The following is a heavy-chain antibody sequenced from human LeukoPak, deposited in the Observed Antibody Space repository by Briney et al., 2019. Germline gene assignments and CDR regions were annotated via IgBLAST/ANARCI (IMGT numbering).Heavy chain of an antibody. D-gene: IGHD2-15*01. V-gene: IGHV3-48*02. CDR2: VSSSSSNI. CDR3: ARGYCSGGSCYGDN. J-gene: IGHJ4*02. CDR1: GFTFSSYS. Sequence: AGGSLRLSCAASGFTFSSYSMNWVRQAPGKGLEWVSYVSSSSSNIYYADSVKGRFTVSRDNAKNSLYLQMNSLRDEDTAVYYCARGYCSGGSCYGDNWGQGTLVTVSS.